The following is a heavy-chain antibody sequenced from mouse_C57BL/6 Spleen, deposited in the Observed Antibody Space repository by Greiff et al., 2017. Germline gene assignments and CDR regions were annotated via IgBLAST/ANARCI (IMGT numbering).Heavy chain of an antibody. CDR2: ISDGGSYT. Sequence: EVQGVESGGGLVKPGGSLKLSCAASGFTFSSYAMSWVRQTPEKRLEWVATISDGGSYTYYPDNVKGRFTISRDNAKNNLYLQMSHLKSEDTAMYYCASRATVVATDWYFDVWGTGTTVTVSS. J-gene: IGHJ1*03. CDR3: ASRATVVATDWYFDV. CDR1: GFTFSSYA. V-gene: IGHV5-4*01. D-gene: IGHD1-1*01.